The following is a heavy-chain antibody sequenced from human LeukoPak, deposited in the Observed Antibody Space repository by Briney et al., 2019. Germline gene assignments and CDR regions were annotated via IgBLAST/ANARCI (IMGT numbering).Heavy chain of an antibody. Sequence: GSLRLSCAASGFTFSSYDMHWVRQATGKGLEWVSAIGTAGDTYYPGSVKGRFTISRENAKNSLYPQMNSLRAGDTAVYYCARSYSSQYYYYGMDVWGQGTTVTVSS. V-gene: IGHV3-13*01. CDR3: ARSYSSQYYYYGMDV. J-gene: IGHJ6*02. CDR2: IGTAGDT. D-gene: IGHD6-19*01. CDR1: GFTFSSYD.